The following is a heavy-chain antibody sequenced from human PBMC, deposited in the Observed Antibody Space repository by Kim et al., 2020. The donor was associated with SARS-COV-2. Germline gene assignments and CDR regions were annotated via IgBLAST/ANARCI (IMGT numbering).Heavy chain of an antibody. CDR2: ISYDGSNK. J-gene: IGHJ6*02. CDR3: ARDYVAGIYYYYGMDV. CDR1: GFTFSSYA. Sequence: GGSLRLSCAASGFTFSSYAMHWVRQAPGKGLEWVAVISYDGSNKYYADSVKGRFTISRDNSKNTLYLQMNSLRAEDTAVYYCARDYVAGIYYYYGMDVWGQGTTVTVSS. D-gene: IGHD6-19*01. V-gene: IGHV3-30-3*01.